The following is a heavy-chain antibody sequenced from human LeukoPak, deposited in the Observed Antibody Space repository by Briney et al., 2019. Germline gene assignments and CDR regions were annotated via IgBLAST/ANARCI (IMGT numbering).Heavy chain of an antibody. Sequence: GGSLRLSCAASGFTFSSYAVSWVRQALGKGLEWVSSISGSGGSTYSADSVKGRFTISRDNSKNTLYLQMNSLRAEDTALYYCAKGVAYSSGWFFDYWGQGTLVTVSS. CDR1: GFTFSSYA. CDR3: AKGVAYSSGWFFDY. CDR2: ISGSGGST. V-gene: IGHV3-23*01. J-gene: IGHJ4*02. D-gene: IGHD6-19*01.